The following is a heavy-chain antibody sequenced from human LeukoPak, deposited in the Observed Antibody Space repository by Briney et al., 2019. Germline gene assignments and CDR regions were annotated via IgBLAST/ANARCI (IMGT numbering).Heavy chain of an antibody. J-gene: IGHJ5*02. D-gene: IGHD4-17*01. CDR2: IMPLFGTA. V-gene: IGHV1-69*05. CDR3: ARDVHGDYGSGWFDP. Sequence: ASVKVSCKTSGGSFNNSAIRWVRQAPGQGLEWLGGIMPLFGTADYAQKFQGRVTITKDESTRTVYLELTSLTSDDTAVYYCARDVHGDYGSGWFDPWGQGTLVSVSS. CDR1: GGSFNNSA.